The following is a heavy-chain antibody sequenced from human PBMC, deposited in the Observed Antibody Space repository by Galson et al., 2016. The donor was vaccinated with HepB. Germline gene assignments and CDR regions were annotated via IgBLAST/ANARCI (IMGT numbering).Heavy chain of an antibody. D-gene: IGHD3-22*01. CDR2: IKGNGGEI. CDR1: GFTFSNYY. Sequence: SLRLSCAASGFTFSNYYMHWVRHSPGEGLMWVSQIKGNGGEIAYANSVRGRFTISRDNAKNTLYLQLNGLRDEDTAVYYCARDDYDNNVYPLWGQGTLVTVSS. J-gene: IGHJ4*02. V-gene: IGHV3-74*03. CDR3: ARDDYDNNVYPL.